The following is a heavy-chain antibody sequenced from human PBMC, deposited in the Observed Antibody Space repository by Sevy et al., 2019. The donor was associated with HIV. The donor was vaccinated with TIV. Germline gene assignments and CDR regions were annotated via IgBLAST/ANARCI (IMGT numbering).Heavy chain of an antibody. CDR3: TTVGYYYDSSGYYSPFDY. Sequence: GGSLRLSCAASGFTFSNAWMSWVRQAPGKGLEWVGRIKSKTDGGTTDYAAPVKGRFTISRDDSKNTLYLQMNSLKTEDTAVYYCTTVGYYYDSSGYYSPFDYWGQGTLVTVSS. CDR1: GFTFSNAW. V-gene: IGHV3-15*01. CDR2: IKSKTDGGTT. J-gene: IGHJ4*02. D-gene: IGHD3-22*01.